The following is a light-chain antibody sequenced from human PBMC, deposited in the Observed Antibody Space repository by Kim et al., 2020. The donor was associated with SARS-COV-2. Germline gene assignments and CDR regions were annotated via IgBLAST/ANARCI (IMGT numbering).Light chain of an antibody. CDR2: DAS. Sequence: LSPGERATLSCRASQSVSSYFAWYQQKPGQAPRLLIYDASNRATGIPARFSGSGSGTDFTLTISSLEPEDFAVYYCQQRSNWPPDTFGQGTKLEI. CDR1: QSVSSY. CDR3: QQRSNWPPDT. J-gene: IGKJ2*01. V-gene: IGKV3-11*01.